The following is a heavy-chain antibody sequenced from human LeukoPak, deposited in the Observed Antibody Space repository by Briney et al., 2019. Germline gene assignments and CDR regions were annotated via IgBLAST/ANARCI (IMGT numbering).Heavy chain of an antibody. CDR3: AKDDWFGEFFY. CDR1: GIIFSSDA. D-gene: IGHD3-10*01. CDR2: INGGTT. Sequence: SGGSLRLSCAASGIIFSSDAMTWVRQAPGKGLEWVSSINGGTTLYAASVEGRFTISRDSSKNTLFLQMNSLRAEDTAVYYCAKDDWFGEFFYWGQGTLVTVSS. J-gene: IGHJ4*02. V-gene: IGHV3-23*01.